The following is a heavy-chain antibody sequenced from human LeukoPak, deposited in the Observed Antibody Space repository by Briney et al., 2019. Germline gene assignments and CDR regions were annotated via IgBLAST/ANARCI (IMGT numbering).Heavy chain of an antibody. CDR2: INPNSGGT. J-gene: IGHJ6*02. CDR1: GYTFTGYY. Sequence: ASVKVSCKASGYTFTGYYMHWVRQAPGQGLEWMGWINPNSGGTNYAQKFQGWVTMTRDTSISTAYMKLSSLRSDDTAVYYCARDPGEDYYGMDVWGPGTAVTAS. D-gene: IGHD3-10*01. V-gene: IGHV1-2*04. CDR3: ARDPGEDYYGMDV.